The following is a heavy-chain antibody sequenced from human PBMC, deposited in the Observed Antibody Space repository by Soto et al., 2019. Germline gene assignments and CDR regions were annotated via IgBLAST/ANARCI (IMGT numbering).Heavy chain of an antibody. V-gene: IGHV3-30*18. Sequence: GGSVRLSCAASGFTFSSYAMHWVRQAPGKGLQWLAMTSYDGINTYYADSVKGRFTISRDNSKNMLYLQMNSLRAEDTAVYFCTKDRDYHATTIGYWGQGTLVTVSS. D-gene: IGHD1-1*01. CDR3: TKDRDYHATTIGY. CDR2: TSYDGINT. J-gene: IGHJ4*02. CDR1: GFTFSSYA.